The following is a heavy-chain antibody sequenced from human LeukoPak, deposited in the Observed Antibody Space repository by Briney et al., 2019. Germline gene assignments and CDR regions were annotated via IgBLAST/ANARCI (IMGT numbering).Heavy chain of an antibody. CDR2: IIPMFGTS. J-gene: IGHJ4*02. CDR3: ARDPQRYCSSTSCPYYFDY. CDR1: GGTFSRHA. Sequence: SVKVSCKASGGTFSRHAISWVRQAPGQGLEWMGGIIPMFGTSNYAQKFQGRVTITADKSTSTAYMELRSLRSEDTAVYYCARDPQRYCSSTSCPYYFDYWGQGTLVTVSS. V-gene: IGHV1-69*06. D-gene: IGHD2-2*01.